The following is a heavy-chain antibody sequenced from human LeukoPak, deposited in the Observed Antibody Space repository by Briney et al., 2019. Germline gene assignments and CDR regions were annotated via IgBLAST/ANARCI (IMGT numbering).Heavy chain of an antibody. CDR3: ARDLGLRGVTNWFDP. D-gene: IGHD3-10*01. CDR2: IDPSGGST. CDR1: AYTFNSYL. J-gene: IGHJ5*02. V-gene: IGHV1-46*02. Sequence: ASVKVSCKASAYTFNSYLLHWVRQAPGQGLEWMGTIDPSGGSTDYAQRFQGRVTLTRDTSTNTVYMELSSLTSDDTALYYCARDLGLRGVTNWFDPWGQGTLVTVSS.